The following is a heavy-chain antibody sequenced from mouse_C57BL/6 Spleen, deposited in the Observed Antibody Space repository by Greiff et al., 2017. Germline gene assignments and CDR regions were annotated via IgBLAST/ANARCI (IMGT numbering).Heavy chain of an antibody. V-gene: IGHV1-64*01. Sequence: QVQLQQPGAELVKPGASVKLSCKASGYTFTSYWMHWVKQRPGQGLAWIGMIHPNSGSTNYNEKFKSKATLTVDKSSSTAYMQLSSLTSEDSAVYYCAIYYYGSSYRYYCDYWGQGTTLTVSS. J-gene: IGHJ2*01. D-gene: IGHD1-1*01. CDR3: AIYYYGSSYRYYCDY. CDR2: IHPNSGST. CDR1: GYTFTSYW.